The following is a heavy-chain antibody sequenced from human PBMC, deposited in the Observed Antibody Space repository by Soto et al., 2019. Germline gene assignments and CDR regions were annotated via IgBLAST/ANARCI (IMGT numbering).Heavy chain of an antibody. CDR3: ASPSQQQSMNWFDP. D-gene: IGHD6-13*01. CDR2: ISYDGSNK. CDR1: GFTFSSYA. Sequence: QVHLVESGGGVVQPGRSLRLSCAASGFTFSSYAMHWVRQAPGKGLEWVAVISYDGSNKYYADSVKGRFTISRDNSKNTLYLHMNRLRAEETAVYYCASPSQQQSMNWFDPLGQGTLVTVSS. V-gene: IGHV3-30-3*01. J-gene: IGHJ5*02.